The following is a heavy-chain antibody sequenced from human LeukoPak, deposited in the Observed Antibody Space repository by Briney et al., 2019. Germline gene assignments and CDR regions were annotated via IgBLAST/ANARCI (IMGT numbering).Heavy chain of an antibody. CDR3: ARRGWAYYYDSSAFGAFDI. V-gene: IGHV1-69*05. Sequence: ASVKVSCKASGGTFSSYAISWVRQAPGQGLEWMGRIIPIFGTANYAQKIQGRVTITTDESTSTAYMELSSLRSEDMAVYYCARRGWAYYYDSSAFGAFDIWGQGTMVTVSS. CDR1: GGTFSSYA. CDR2: IIPIFGTA. D-gene: IGHD3-22*01. J-gene: IGHJ3*02.